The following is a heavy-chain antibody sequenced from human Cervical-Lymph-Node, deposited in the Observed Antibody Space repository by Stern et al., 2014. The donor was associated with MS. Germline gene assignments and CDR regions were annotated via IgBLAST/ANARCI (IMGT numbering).Heavy chain of an antibody. CDR2: IRWDDDK. D-gene: IGHD2-8*01. J-gene: IGHJ4*02. CDR3: ALSPLLNGGIHGFDY. Sequence: QVPLRESGPALVKPTQTLTLTCTFSGFSLNTSGMRVSWIRQPPGKALEWLALIRWDDDKYYSTSLKPRLTISKDTSKNQVVLTMTNMDPVDTATYYCALSPLLNGGIHGFDYWGQGTLVTVSS. V-gene: IGHV2-70*01. CDR1: GFSLNTSGMR.